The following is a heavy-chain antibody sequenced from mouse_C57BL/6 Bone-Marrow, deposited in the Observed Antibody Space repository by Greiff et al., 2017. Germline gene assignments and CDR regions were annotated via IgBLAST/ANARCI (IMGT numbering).Heavy chain of an antibody. CDR2: ICSGGDYI. J-gene: IGHJ3*01. V-gene: IGHV5-9-1*02. D-gene: IGHD6-5*01. Sequence: EVQGVESGEGLVKPGGSLKLSCAASGFTFSSYAMSWVRQTPEKRLEWVAYICSGGDYIYYADTVKGRFTISRDNARNTLYLQMSSLKSEDTAMYYCTREGSDMPFAYWGQGTLVTVSA. CDR1: GFTFSSYA. CDR3: TREGSDMPFAY.